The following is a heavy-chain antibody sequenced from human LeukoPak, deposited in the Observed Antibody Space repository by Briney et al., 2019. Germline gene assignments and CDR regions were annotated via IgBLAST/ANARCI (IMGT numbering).Heavy chain of an antibody. V-gene: IGHV3-11*01. CDR2: ITNSGTTI. CDR3: ARDGHYDILTGYFQD. D-gene: IGHD3-9*01. Sequence: TGGSQRLSCAASGFTFTDYYMSCIRQAPGKGLEWVSYITNSGTTIYYADSVKGRFTISRDNAKNSLYLQMNSLRAEDTAVYYCARDGHYDILTGYFQDWGQGTLVTVSS. J-gene: IGHJ1*01. CDR1: GFTFTDYY.